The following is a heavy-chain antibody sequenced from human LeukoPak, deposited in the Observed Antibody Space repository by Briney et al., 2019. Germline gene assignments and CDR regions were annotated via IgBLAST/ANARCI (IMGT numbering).Heavy chain of an antibody. V-gene: IGHV4-34*01. D-gene: IGHD6-19*01. Sequence: SETLSLTCAVYGGSFSGYYWSWIRQPPGKGLEWIGEINHSGSTNYNPSLKSRVTISVDTSKNQFSLKLSSVTAADTAVYYCARRPTGIAVRPFDYWGQGTLVTVSS. CDR3: ARRPTGIAVRPFDY. CDR1: GGSFSGYY. CDR2: INHSGST. J-gene: IGHJ4*02.